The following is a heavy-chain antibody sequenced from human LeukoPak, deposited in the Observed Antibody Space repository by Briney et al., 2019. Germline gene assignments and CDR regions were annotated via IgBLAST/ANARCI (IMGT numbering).Heavy chain of an antibody. D-gene: IGHD3-22*01. CDR2: FDPEDGET. CDR1: GYTLTELS. V-gene: IGHV1-24*01. CDR3: ATSGVRRNYYDSSGFDY. Sequence: GASVKASCKVSGYTLTELSMHWVRQAPGKGLEWMGGFDPEDGETIYAQKFQGRVTMTEDTSTDTAYMELSSLRSEDTAVYYCATSGVRRNYYDSSGFDYWGQGTLVTVSS. J-gene: IGHJ4*02.